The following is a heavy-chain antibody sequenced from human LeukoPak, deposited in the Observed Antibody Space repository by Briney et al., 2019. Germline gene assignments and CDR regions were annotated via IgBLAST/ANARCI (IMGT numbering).Heavy chain of an antibody. CDR2: IYYSGST. Sequence: SETLSLTCTVSGGSISSYYWSWIRQPPGKGLEWIGYIYYSGSTNYNPSLKSRVTISVDTSKNQFTLKLSSVTAADTAMYYCARSNYPYYFDYWGQGTLVTVSS. V-gene: IGHV4-59*01. CDR1: GGSISSYY. CDR3: ARSNYPYYFDY. J-gene: IGHJ4*02. D-gene: IGHD1-1*01.